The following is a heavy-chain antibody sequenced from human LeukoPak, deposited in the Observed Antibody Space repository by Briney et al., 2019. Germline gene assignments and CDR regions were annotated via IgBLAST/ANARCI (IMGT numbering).Heavy chain of an antibody. Sequence: GGSLRLSCAASGFTFSDHAMSWVRQAPAKGLEWVSVIYSGGSTYYADSVKGRFTISRDNSKNTLYLQMNSLRAEDTAVYYCAKGGSTSTYYYYGMDVWGQGTTVTVSS. CDR2: IYSGGST. J-gene: IGHJ6*02. CDR1: GFTFSDHA. CDR3: AKGGSTSTYYYYGMDV. D-gene: IGHD2-2*01. V-gene: IGHV3-23*03.